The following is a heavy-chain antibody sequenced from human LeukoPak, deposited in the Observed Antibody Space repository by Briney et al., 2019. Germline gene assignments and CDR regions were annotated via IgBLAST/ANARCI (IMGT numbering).Heavy chain of an antibody. Sequence: PGGSLRLSCAASGFTFSSYWMHWVRQAPGKGLVWVSRINSDGSSTNYADSVKGRFTISRDNSKNTLYLQMNSLRAEDTAVYYCARAGEDSYGHKNYYYYYMDVWGKGTTVTVSS. J-gene: IGHJ6*03. CDR2: INSDGSST. CDR3: ARAGEDSYGHKNYYYYYMDV. CDR1: GFTFSSYW. V-gene: IGHV3-74*01. D-gene: IGHD5-18*01.